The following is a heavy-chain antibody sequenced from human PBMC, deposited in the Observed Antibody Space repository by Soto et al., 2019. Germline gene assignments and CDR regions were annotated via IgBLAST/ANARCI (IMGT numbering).Heavy chain of an antibody. CDR2: ISPGSRYP. Sequence: GGSLRLSCAGSGFTFGDSYMSWIRQAPGKGLEWLSYISPGSRYPAYADSVKGRFTISRDNAKRSLYLQMMSLTAEDMAIYYCVRGGGGGLLDPWGQGTMVTVSS. D-gene: IGHD2-15*01. J-gene: IGHJ5*02. CDR1: GFTFGDSY. V-gene: IGHV3-11*06. CDR3: VRGGGGGLLDP.